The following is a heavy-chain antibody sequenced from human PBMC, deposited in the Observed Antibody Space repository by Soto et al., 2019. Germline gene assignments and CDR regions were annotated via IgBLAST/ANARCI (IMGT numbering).Heavy chain of an antibody. V-gene: IGHV1-8*01. J-gene: IGHJ5*02. CDR3: ARMATFGSLNWFDP. D-gene: IGHD3-16*01. CDR2: MNPGSGDT. Sequence: GASVKVSCKAAGDSFTNNDVSWVRQVTGQGLEWMGWMNPGSGDTGYAQKFQGRVTMTRDISIATAYMELSSLRYEDTAIYYCARMATFGSLNWFDPWGQGTLVTVSS. CDR1: GDSFTNND.